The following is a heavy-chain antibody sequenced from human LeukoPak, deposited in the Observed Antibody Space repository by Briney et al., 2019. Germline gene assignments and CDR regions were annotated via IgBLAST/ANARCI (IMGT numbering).Heavy chain of an antibody. CDR3: ATTRAPSNGRVLYYMDV. Sequence: GGSLRLSCAASGFTFSSYSMNWVRQAPGKGLEWVSSITSSSSHMYYADSVKGRFTISRDNAKNSLYLQMNSLRAEDTAVYYCATTRAPSNGRVLYYMDVWGKGTTVTVPS. V-gene: IGHV3-21*01. J-gene: IGHJ6*03. CDR1: GFTFSSYS. D-gene: IGHD1-1*01. CDR2: ITSSSSHM.